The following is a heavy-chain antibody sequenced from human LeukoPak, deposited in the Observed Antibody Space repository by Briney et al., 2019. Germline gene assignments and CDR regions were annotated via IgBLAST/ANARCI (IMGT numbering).Heavy chain of an antibody. CDR3: AKVASTTRRHDAFDI. J-gene: IGHJ3*02. D-gene: IGHD1-1*01. CDR2: IIPIFGTA. Sequence: SVKVSCKASGGTFSSYAISWVRQAPGQGLEWMGGIIPIFGTANYAQKFQGRVTITADKSTSTAYMELSSLRSEDTAVYYCAKVASTTRRHDAFDIWGQGTLVTVSS. V-gene: IGHV1-69*06. CDR1: GGTFSSYA.